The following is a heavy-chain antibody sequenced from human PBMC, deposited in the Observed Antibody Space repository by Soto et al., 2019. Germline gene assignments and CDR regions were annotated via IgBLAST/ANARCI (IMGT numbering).Heavy chain of an antibody. J-gene: IGHJ4*02. V-gene: IGHV1-3*01. Sequence: ASVKVSCKASGYSFTTYTMHWVRQAPGQRLEWMGWISAGDGNTKYSQKFQGRVTITRDTSASTAYMELSSLTSEDTAVYDCANSIAEANFDYWGQGTLVTVSS. CDR2: ISAGDGNT. CDR1: GYSFTTYT. D-gene: IGHD6-13*01. CDR3: ANSIAEANFDY.